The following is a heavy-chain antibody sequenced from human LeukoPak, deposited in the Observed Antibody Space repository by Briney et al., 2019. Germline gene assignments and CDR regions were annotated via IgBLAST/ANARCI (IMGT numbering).Heavy chain of an antibody. V-gene: IGHV3-74*01. CDR1: GFTFSSYW. CDR3: ARRGGSYNDY. J-gene: IGHJ4*02. D-gene: IGHD1-26*01. CDR2: ISSDGSTT. Sequence: GGSLRLSCAASGFTFSSYWMHWVRQAPGKGLVWVSRISSDGSTTSYADSVKGRFTISRDNAKNTLYLQMSSLRAEDTAVYYCARRGGSYNDYWGQGTPVTVSS.